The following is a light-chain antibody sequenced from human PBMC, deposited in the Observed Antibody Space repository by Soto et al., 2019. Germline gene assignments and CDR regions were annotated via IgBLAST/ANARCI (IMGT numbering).Light chain of an antibody. V-gene: IGKV1-5*03. CDR1: QSISSW. CDR2: KAS. Sequence: DIPMTQSPSTLSASVGDRVTITCRASQSISSWLAWYQQKPGKAPELLIYKASNLQSGVPSRFSGSGSGTEFTLTISGLQPDDFATYYCQQYSSYPRTFAQGTRVEIK. CDR3: QQYSSYPRT. J-gene: IGKJ1*01.